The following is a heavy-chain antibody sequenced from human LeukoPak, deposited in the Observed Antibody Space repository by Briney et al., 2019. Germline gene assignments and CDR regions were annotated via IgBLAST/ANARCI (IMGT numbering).Heavy chain of an antibody. Sequence: PGGSLRLSCAASGFTFSSYEMNWVRQAPGKGLEWVSYISSSGSTIYYADSMKGRFTISRDNAKNSLYLQMNSLRAEDTAVYYCARVDYGGNSGWFDPWGQGTLVTVSS. CDR1: GFTFSSYE. J-gene: IGHJ5*02. V-gene: IGHV3-48*03. D-gene: IGHD4-23*01. CDR3: ARVDYGGNSGWFDP. CDR2: ISSSGSTI.